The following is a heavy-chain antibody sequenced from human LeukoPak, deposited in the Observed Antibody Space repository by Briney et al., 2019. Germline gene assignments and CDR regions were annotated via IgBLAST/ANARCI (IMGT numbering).Heavy chain of an antibody. CDR1: GFTFDDYA. V-gene: IGHV3-43*02. CDR2: ISGDGGST. J-gene: IGHJ3*02. D-gene: IGHD6-13*01. Sequence: GGSLRLSCAASGFTFDDYAMHWVRHAPGKGLEWVSLISGDGGSTYYADSVKGRFTISRDNSKNSLYLQMNSLSTQDSAFYCRGKISSSSWYNAFGMWDEGTMVTVSS. CDR3: GKISSSSWYNAFGM.